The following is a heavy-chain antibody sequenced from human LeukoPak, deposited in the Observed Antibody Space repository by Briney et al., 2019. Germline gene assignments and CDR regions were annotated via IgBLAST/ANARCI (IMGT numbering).Heavy chain of an antibody. Sequence: PSETLSLTCTVSGHTISSYNYYWGWIRQSPGKGLEWIGSIYYSGSTYYNPSLKSRVTISVDTSKNQFSLKLSSVTAADTAVYYCARENSSGWRYYYYYYMDVWGKGTTVTVSS. CDR3: ARENSSGWRYYYYYYMDV. D-gene: IGHD6-19*01. CDR2: IYYSGST. V-gene: IGHV4-39*07. J-gene: IGHJ6*03. CDR1: GHTISSYNYY.